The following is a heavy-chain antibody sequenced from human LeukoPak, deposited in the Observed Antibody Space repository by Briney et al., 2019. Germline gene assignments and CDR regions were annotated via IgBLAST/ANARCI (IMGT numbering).Heavy chain of an antibody. V-gene: IGHV1-18*01. CDR3: ARAGRSLASGWYPMDV. CDR2: ISAYNGNT. J-gene: IGHJ6*03. D-gene: IGHD6-19*01. Sequence: ASVKVSCKASGYTFTSYGISRVRQAPGQGLEWMGWISAYNGNTNYAQKLQGRVTMTTDTSTSTAYMELRSLRSDDTAVYYCARAGRSLASGWYPMDVWGKGTTVTVSS. CDR1: GYTFTSYG.